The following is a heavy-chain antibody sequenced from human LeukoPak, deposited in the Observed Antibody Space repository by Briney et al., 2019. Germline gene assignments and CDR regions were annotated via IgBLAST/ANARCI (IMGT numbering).Heavy chain of an antibody. J-gene: IGHJ3*01. CDR3: ANNRYSSRWRGAFDV. CDR2: ISGSGDNT. CDR1: GFTFSSYA. Sequence: GGSLRLSCAASGFTFSSYAMSWVRQAPGKGLEWVSGISGSGDNTYYADSVKGRFTISRDNSKNTLYVQVNSLGTEDTAAYYCANNRYSSRWRGAFDVWGQGTMVTVSS. V-gene: IGHV3-23*01. D-gene: IGHD6-13*01.